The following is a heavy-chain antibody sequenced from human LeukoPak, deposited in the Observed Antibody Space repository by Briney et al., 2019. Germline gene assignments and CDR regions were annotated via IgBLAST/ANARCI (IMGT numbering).Heavy chain of an antibody. CDR1: GYTFTGYY. V-gene: IGHV1-2*02. CDR3: ARDLRGVKYSSGLY. D-gene: IGHD6-19*01. CDR2: INPNSGGT. J-gene: IGHJ4*02. Sequence: ASVKVSCKASGYTFTGYYMHWVRQAPGQGLEWMGWINPNSGGTNYAQKFQGRVTMTRDTSISTAYMELSRLRSDDTAVYYCARDLRGVKYSSGLYWGQGTLVTVSS.